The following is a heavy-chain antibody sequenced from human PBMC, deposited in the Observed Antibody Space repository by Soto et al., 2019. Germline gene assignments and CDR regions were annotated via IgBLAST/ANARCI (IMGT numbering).Heavy chain of an antibody. CDR1: GYTFTGYY. V-gene: IGHV1-2*02. J-gene: IGHJ4*02. Sequence: ASVKVSCKASGYTFTGYYMHWVRQAPGQGLGWMGWINTNSGGTNYAQKFQGRVTMTRDTSISTAYMELSRLRSDDTAVYYCAIGRYTVRRDFWSGYTLDYWGQGTLVTVSS. D-gene: IGHD3-3*01. CDR2: INTNSGGT. CDR3: AIGRYTVRRDFWSGYTLDY.